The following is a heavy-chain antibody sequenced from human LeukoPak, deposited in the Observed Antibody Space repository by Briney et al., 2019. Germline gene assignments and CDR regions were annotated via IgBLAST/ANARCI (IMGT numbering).Heavy chain of an antibody. D-gene: IGHD4-17*01. CDR2: ICYSGGT. J-gene: IGHJ4*02. V-gene: IGHV4-30-4*01. CDR1: GGSISSGDYY. CDR3: ARDSAVTRNFDY. Sequence: SQTLSLTCTVSGGSISSGDYYWSRIRQPPGKGLEWIGYICYSGGTYYNPSLKSRVTISVDTSKNQFSLKLSSVTAADTAVYYCARDSAVTRNFDYWGQGTLVTVSS.